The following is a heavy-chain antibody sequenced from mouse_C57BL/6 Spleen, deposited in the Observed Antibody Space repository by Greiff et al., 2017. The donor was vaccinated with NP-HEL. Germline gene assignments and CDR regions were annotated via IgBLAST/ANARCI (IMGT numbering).Heavy chain of an antibody. V-gene: IGHV1-59*01. CDR1: GYTFPSYW. D-gene: IGHD2-4*01. Sequence: QVQLQQPGAELVRPGTSVKLSCKASGYTFPSYWMHWVKQRPGQGLAWIGVIDPSDSYTNYNPQFKGKATLTVDNSSSTAYMQLSSLTSEDSAVYYCASGIYYDYTYYYAMDYWGQGTSVTVSS. CDR2: IDPSDSYT. CDR3: ASGIYYDYTYYYAMDY. J-gene: IGHJ4*01.